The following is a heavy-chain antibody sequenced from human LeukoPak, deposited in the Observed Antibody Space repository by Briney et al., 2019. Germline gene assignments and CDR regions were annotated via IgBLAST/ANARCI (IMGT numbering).Heavy chain of an antibody. V-gene: IGHV3-74*01. D-gene: IGHD6-19*01. CDR3: AKDRYGLGSSGPNYYYYMDV. J-gene: IGHJ6*03. CDR2: IKTDGSIT. Sequence: GGSLRLSCAASGFSFSVYWMHWVRQAPGKGPVWVSRIKTDGSITDYADFVKGRFTISRDNAKNTLYLQMNSLRAEDTAVYYCAKDRYGLGSSGPNYYYYMDVWGKGTTVTVSS. CDR1: GFSFSVYW.